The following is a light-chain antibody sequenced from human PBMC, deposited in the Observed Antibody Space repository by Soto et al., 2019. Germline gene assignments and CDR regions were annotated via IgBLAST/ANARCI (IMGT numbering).Light chain of an antibody. CDR1: QSVGGN. CDR2: DAS. CDR3: QHYNSYSEA. Sequence: TVMTQSPAALSVSPGDRASLSCRASQSVGGNLAWYQLRPSQSPRLLIYDASTRATGIPDRYTGSGSGTEFTLTIASLQSDDIAIYYCQHYNSYSEAFGQGTKVELK. V-gene: IGKV3-15*01. J-gene: IGKJ1*01.